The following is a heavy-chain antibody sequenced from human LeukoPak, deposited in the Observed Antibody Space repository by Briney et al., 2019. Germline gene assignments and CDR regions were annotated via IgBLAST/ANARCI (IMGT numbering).Heavy chain of an antibody. Sequence: GESLKISCKGSGYSFSNYWIGWVRQMPGKGLEWMGIIYPVDSDTRYSPFFQGQVTISADKSISTAYLQWSSLKASDTAMYYCARRTTTWAFDIWGQGTMVTVSS. CDR3: ARRTTTWAFDI. CDR1: GYSFSNYW. D-gene: IGHD2/OR15-2a*01. J-gene: IGHJ3*02. V-gene: IGHV5-51*01. CDR2: IYPVDSDT.